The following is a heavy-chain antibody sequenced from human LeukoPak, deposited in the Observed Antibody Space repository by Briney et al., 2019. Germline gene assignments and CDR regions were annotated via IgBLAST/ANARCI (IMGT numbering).Heavy chain of an antibody. CDR3: ARDTSEGDYAWWFDP. V-gene: IGHV1-69*13. CDR1: GGTFSTYT. CDR2: IIPIFGTA. Sequence: SVKVSCKASGGTFSTYTISWVRQAPGQGLEWMGGIIPIFGTANYAQEFQGRVTITADESTSTAYMELSSLRSDDTAVYFCARDTSEGDYAWWFDPWGQGTLVTVAS. J-gene: IGHJ5*02. D-gene: IGHD3-16*01.